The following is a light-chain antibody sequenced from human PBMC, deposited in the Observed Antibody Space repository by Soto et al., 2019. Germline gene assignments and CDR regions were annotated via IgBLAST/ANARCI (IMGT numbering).Light chain of an antibody. J-gene: IGLJ1*01. Sequence: QSGLTQPASVSRSPGQSITISCTGTSSDVGGYDYVSWYQLHPGKAPKLMVFEVSNRPSGVSYRFSGSKSGNTASLTISGLQAEDEADYFCSSYSISTAYLFGTGTKVTVL. CDR2: EVS. CDR1: SSDVGGYDY. CDR3: SSYSISTAYL. V-gene: IGLV2-14*01.